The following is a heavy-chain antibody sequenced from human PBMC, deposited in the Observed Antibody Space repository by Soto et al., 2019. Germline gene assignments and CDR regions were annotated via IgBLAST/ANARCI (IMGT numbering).Heavy chain of an antibody. V-gene: IGHV3-30-3*01. CDR2: ISSDGSNK. CDR3: ARMASFYCSGGSCYPTYGMDV. Sequence: QVQLVESGGGVVQPGRSLRLSCAASGFTFSKHAMHWVRQAPGKGLEWVAVISSDGSNKYYADSVKGRFTISRDNSKNTLYLQMNSLRAEDTALCYCARMASFYCSGGSCYPTYGMDVWGQGTTVTVSS. CDR1: GFTFSKHA. D-gene: IGHD2-15*01. J-gene: IGHJ6*02.